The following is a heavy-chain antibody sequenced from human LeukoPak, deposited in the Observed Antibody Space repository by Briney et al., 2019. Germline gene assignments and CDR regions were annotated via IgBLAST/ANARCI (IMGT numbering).Heavy chain of an antibody. Sequence: PSETLSLTCTVSGGSISSYYWSWIRQPPGKGLEWIGYIYYSGTTNYNPSLRSRVTISVDTSKNQFSLKVNSVTAADTAVYYCVRSKSGTYGWFDPWGQGTLVTVSP. CDR1: GGSISSYY. CDR2: IYYSGTT. CDR3: VRSKSGTYGWFDP. J-gene: IGHJ5*02. V-gene: IGHV4-59*01. D-gene: IGHD4-17*01.